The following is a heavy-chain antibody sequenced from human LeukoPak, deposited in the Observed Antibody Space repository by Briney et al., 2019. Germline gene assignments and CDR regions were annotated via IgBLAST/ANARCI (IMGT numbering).Heavy chain of an antibody. CDR3: ARGNGYSYSYFDY. CDR2: IWYDGSDK. CDR1: GFTFSSYG. D-gene: IGHD5-18*01. J-gene: IGHJ4*02. Sequence: GRPLRLSCAASGFTFSSYGMLWLRQAPGKGLEGVAVIWYDGSDKYYADSVKGRFTISRDNSKNTLYLQMNSLRAEDTAVYYCARGNGYSYSYFDYWGQGTLVTVSS. V-gene: IGHV3-33*01.